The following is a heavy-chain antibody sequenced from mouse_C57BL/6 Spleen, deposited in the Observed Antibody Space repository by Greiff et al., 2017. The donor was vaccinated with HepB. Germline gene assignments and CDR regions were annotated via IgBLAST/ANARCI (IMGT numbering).Heavy chain of an antibody. CDR1: GFTFNNYA. CDR2: IRSKSSNYAT. V-gene: IGHV10-3*01. D-gene: IGHD2-4*01. CDR3: VREDDYDGLLAY. J-gene: IGHJ3*01. Sequence: EVQLVESGGGLVQPKGSLKLSCAASGFTFNNYAMHWVRQAPGKGLEWVARIRSKSSNYATYYADSVKARVTISSDDSQSMLSLQMNNLKTEDTAMYYCVREDDYDGLLAYWGQGTLVTVSA.